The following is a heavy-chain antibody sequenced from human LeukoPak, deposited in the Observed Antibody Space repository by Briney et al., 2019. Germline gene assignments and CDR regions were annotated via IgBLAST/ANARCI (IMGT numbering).Heavy chain of an antibody. CDR1: GGSISSSSYY. V-gene: IGHV4-39*07. Sequence: SETLSLTCTVSGGSISSSSYYWGWLRQPPGKGLEWIGSIYYSGNTYYNPSLKRRVTISVDTSKEQFSLNLSSVTAADTAVYYCARELARNHIQLWLNFDYWGQGTLVTVSS. D-gene: IGHD5-18*01. J-gene: IGHJ4*02. CDR3: ARELARNHIQLWLNFDY. CDR2: IYYSGNT.